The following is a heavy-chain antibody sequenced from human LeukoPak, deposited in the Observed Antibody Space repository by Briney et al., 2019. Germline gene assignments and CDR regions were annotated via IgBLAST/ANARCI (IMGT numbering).Heavy chain of an antibody. D-gene: IGHD2-15*01. CDR2: IEQDGSEK. CDR1: GFTFSRYW. Sequence: GGSLRLSCAASGFTFSRYWMSWVRQAPGKELEWVANIEQDGSEKYYVDSVKGRFTISRDNAKNSLYLQMNSLRAEDTAVYYCAREFCSGANCYPMGAFDMWGQGTMVTVSS. J-gene: IGHJ3*02. CDR3: AREFCSGANCYPMGAFDM. V-gene: IGHV3-7*01.